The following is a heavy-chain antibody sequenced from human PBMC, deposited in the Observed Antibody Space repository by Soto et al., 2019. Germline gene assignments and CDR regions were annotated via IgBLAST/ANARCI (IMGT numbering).Heavy chain of an antibody. D-gene: IGHD2-21*02. CDR2: MYNTGST. CDR1: SAPVSSTTYT. CDR3: ARDLWGYCGTDCYPLDV. Sequence: SETLSLTCTVSSAPVSSTTYTWSWIRQPPGKGLEWIGYMYNTGSTVYNPPFKSRVTISVDTSKNQFSLKLNSVTAADTAVYYCARDLWGYCGTDCYPLDVWGQGTTVTGSS. V-gene: IGHV4-61*01. J-gene: IGHJ6*02.